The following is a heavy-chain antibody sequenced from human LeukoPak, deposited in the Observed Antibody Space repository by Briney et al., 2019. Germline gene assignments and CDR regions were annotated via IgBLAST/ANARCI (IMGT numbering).Heavy chain of an antibody. V-gene: IGHV3-48*03. J-gene: IGHJ4*02. CDR2: ISSRADTI. Sequence: GGSLRLSCATSGFSFISHEMSWLRQAPGKGLQWIAYISSRADTIYYAESVKGRFTVSRDYSKDSLHLQMTSLRAEDTAVYYCVSAFDNGPVNPFYFWAQGTRVAVSS. CDR1: GFSFISHE. CDR3: VSAFDNGPVNPFYF. D-gene: IGHD4-17*01.